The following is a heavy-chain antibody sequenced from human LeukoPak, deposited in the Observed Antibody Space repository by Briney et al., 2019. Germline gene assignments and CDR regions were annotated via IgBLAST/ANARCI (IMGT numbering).Heavy chain of an antibody. CDR1: GYTFTGYY. Sequence: ASVKVSCKASGYTFTGYYMHWVRQAPGQGLEWMGWINPNSGGTNYAQNFQGRVTMTRDTSIGTAYMEVSRLRSDDTAVYYCAREDSSGYGYWGQGTLVTVSS. CDR2: INPNSGGT. CDR3: AREDSSGYGY. V-gene: IGHV1-2*02. D-gene: IGHD3-22*01. J-gene: IGHJ4*02.